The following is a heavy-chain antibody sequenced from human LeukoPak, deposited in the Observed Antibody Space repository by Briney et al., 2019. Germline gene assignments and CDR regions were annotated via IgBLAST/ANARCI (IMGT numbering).Heavy chain of an antibody. CDR1: GFTFTSYD. CDR2: MNPNSGNT. V-gene: IGHV1-8*01. D-gene: IGHD6-19*01. Sequence: GASVKVSCQASGFTFTSYDINWVRQATGQGLEWMGWMNPNSGNTGYAQKFQGGVTMTRNTSISTAYMELSSLRSEDTAVYYCARGGNLQWLVRNYYYGMDVWGQGTTVTVSS. CDR3: ARGGNLQWLVRNYYYGMDV. J-gene: IGHJ6*02.